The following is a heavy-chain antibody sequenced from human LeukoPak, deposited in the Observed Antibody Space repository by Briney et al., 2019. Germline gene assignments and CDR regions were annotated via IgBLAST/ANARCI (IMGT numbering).Heavy chain of an antibody. Sequence: PLETLSLTCAVYGGSFSGSYWSWIRQPPGKGLEWIGEINHSGSTNYNPSLKSRVTISVDTSKNQFSLKLSSVTAADTAVYYCARGLSFRRYYFDYRGQGTLVTVSS. CDR3: ARGLSFRRYYFDY. CDR1: GGSFSGSY. V-gene: IGHV4-34*01. D-gene: IGHD2-21*01. CDR2: INHSGST. J-gene: IGHJ4*02.